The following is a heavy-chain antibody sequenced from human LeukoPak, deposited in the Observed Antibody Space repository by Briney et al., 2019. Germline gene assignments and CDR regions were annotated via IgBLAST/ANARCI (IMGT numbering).Heavy chain of an antibody. J-gene: IGHJ4*02. CDR2: ISGSGDST. CDR1: GFTFSSYA. D-gene: IGHD2-2*01. V-gene: IGHV3-23*01. CDR3: AKHYQIIVVPAAVH. Sequence: PGGSLRLSCAASGFTFSSYAMSWVRQAPGKGLEWVSAISGSGDSTYYADSVKGRFTIPRDNSKNTLYLQMNSLRAEDTAVYYCAKHYQIIVVPAAVHWDQGTLVTVSS.